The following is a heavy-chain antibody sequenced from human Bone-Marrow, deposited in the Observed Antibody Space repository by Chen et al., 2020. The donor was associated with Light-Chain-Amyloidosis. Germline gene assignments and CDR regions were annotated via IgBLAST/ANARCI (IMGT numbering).Heavy chain of an antibody. CDR1: GFTFSNYW. D-gene: IGHD4-17*01. V-gene: IGHV3-7*01. Sequence: EVQLVESGGGLVQPGGSLRLPCVASGFTFSNYWMNWVRRAPGAGRVCVANMRQSVTGKTYGDSAEDRLPSSRGNAKIPIYPHSNSLRGDATGVYHCARSPTGASQAFDLWVQGT. J-gene: IGHJ3*01. CDR2: MRQSVTGK. CDR3: ARSPTGASQAFDL.